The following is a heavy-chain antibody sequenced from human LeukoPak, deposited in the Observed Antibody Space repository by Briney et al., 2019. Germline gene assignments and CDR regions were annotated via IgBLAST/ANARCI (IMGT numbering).Heavy chain of an antibody. Sequence: ASLKVSCNASGYTFTSYYMHWVRQAPGQGLEWMGIINPSGGSTSYAQKFQGRVTMTRDTSTSTVYMELSSLRSEDTAVYYCARDLRFGEWKVQVWGQGTMVTVSS. J-gene: IGHJ3*01. D-gene: IGHD3-10*01. V-gene: IGHV1-46*01. CDR2: INPSGGST. CDR1: GYTFTSYY. CDR3: ARDLRFGEWKVQV.